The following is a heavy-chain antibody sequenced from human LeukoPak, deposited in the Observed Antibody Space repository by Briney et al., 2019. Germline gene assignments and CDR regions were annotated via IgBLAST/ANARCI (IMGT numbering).Heavy chain of an antibody. V-gene: IGHV3-33*01. Sequence: GGSLRLSCAASGFTFSSYGMHWVRQAPGKGLEWVAFIWYDGSNKYYADSVKGRFTISRDNSKNTLFLQMNSLRAEDTAVCYCARTSLHRYCSSTSCYVLDYWGQGTLVTVSS. D-gene: IGHD2-2*01. CDR2: IWYDGSNK. CDR1: GFTFSSYG. J-gene: IGHJ4*02. CDR3: ARTSLHRYCSSTSCYVLDY.